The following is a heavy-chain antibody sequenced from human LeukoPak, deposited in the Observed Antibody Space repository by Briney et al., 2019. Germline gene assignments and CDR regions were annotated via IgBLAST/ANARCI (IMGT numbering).Heavy chain of an antibody. CDR2: IYYSGST. CDR3: AKDKFSTQYRLRLGEFSD. CDR1: GGSISSYY. D-gene: IGHD3-16*01. Sequence: PSETLSLTCTVSGGSISSYYWSWIRQPPGKGLEWIGYIYYSGSTNYNPSLKSRVTISVDTSKNQFSLKLSSVTAADTAVYYCAKDKFSTQYRLRLGEFSDWGQGTLVTVSS. V-gene: IGHV4-59*01. J-gene: IGHJ4*02.